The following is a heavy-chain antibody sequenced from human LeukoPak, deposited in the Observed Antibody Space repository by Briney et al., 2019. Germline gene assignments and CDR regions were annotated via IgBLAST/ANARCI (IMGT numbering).Heavy chain of an antibody. V-gene: IGHV1-58*01. J-gene: IGHJ6*03. Sequence: SVKVSCKASGFTFTSSAVQWVRQARGQRLEWIGWIVVGSGNTNYAQKFQERVTITRDMSTSTAYMELSSLRSEDTAVYYCAADRGEYCGGDCYDYYYYYMDVWGKGATVTVSS. CDR2: IVVGSGNT. CDR3: AADRGEYCGGDCYDYYYYYMDV. CDR1: GFTFTSSA. D-gene: IGHD2-21*01.